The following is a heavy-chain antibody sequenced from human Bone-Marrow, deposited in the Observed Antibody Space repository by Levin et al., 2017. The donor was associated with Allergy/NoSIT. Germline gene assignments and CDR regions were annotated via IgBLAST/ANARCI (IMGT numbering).Heavy chain of an antibody. CDR1: GYIFTTYD. J-gene: IGHJ6*02. D-gene: IGHD4-17*01. V-gene: IGHV1-8*01. CDR3: ARAPTFYGDYKDYYYYYGMDV. CDR2: MNPNRGNT. Sequence: ASVKVSCKASGYIFTTYDINWVRQATGQGLEWMGWMNPNRGNTGYGQKFQGRVTMTMNTSISTAYMELGSLSSEDTAVYYCARAPTFYGDYKDYYYYYGMDVWGLGTTVTVSS.